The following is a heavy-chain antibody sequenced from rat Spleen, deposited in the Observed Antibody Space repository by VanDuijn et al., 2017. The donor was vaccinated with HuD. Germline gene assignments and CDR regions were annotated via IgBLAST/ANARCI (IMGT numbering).Heavy chain of an antibody. V-gene: IGHV4-2*01. Sequence: EVQLVESGGGVVQPGSAMKLSCAASGFNFNDPWTCCVRQPPGKWLEWIGEINKDSSVRKYIPSLKEKIIISRDNAQNTLYLQKSKLGPEDTAIYYCASRGEGEDNWFAYWGQCTLVTVSS. CDR2: INKDSSVR. J-gene: IGHJ3*01. CDR3: ASRGEGEDNWFAY. CDR1: GFNFNDPW. D-gene: IGHD1-11*01.